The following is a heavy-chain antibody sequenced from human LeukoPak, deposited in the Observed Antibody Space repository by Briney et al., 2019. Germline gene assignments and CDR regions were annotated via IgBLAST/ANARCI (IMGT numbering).Heavy chain of an antibody. V-gene: IGHV4-31*03. D-gene: IGHD3-10*02. Sequence: SQTLSLTCTVSGVSISSGGYYWSWIRQHPGKGLECIGYIYYSGSTYYNPSLKSRVTISIDTSKNQFSLKLSSVTAADTAVYYCARMFSGHAFDIWGQGTMVTVSS. CDR1: GVSISSGGYY. J-gene: IGHJ3*02. CDR2: IYYSGST. CDR3: ARMFSGHAFDI.